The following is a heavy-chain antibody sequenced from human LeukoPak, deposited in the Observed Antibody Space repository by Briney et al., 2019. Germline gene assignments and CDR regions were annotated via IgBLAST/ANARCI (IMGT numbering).Heavy chain of an antibody. CDR2: IIPIFGTA. D-gene: IGHD4-11*01. J-gene: IGHJ5*02. Sequence: GSSVKVSCKASGGTFSSYAISWVRQAPGQELEWMGGIIPIFGTANYAQKFQGRVTITADESTSTAYMELSSLRSEDTAVYYCAIDRLQYNWFDPWGQGTLVTVSS. V-gene: IGHV1-69*01. CDR1: GGTFSSYA. CDR3: AIDRLQYNWFDP.